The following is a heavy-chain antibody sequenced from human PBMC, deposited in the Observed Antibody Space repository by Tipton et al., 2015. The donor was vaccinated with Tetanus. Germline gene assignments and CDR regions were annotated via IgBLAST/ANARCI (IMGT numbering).Heavy chain of an antibody. CDR1: GGSISSDGAY. CDR2: ISNSGST. J-gene: IGHJ6*02. Sequence: LRLSCTVSGGSISSDGAYWSWIRQHPGEGLEWIGYISNSGSTYYNPSLKSRVTISVDTSQKQISLKVNSVTAADTAVYYCARDRGVRGGYYYYHGMDVWGQGTKVTVSS. D-gene: IGHD3-10*01. V-gene: IGHV4-31*02. CDR3: ARDRGVRGGYYYYHGMDV.